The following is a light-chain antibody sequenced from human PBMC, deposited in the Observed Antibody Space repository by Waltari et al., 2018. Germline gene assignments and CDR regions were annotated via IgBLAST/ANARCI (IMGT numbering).Light chain of an antibody. CDR1: QSVSSN. CDR2: GAS. J-gene: IGKJ2*03. V-gene: IGKV3-15*01. Sequence: EIVMTQSPATLSVSPGERATLSCRASQSVSSNLAWYQQKPGQTPRLLIYGASTRATGIPARFSGSGSGTEFTLTISSLQSEDFAVYYCQQYRRGYSFGQGTKLEIK. CDR3: QQYRRGYS.